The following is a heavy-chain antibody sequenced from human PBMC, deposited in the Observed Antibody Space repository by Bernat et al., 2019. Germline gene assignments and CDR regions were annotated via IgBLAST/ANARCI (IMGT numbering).Heavy chain of an antibody. D-gene: IGHD6-19*01. J-gene: IGHJ4*02. CDR2: IYYSGST. Sequence: QLQLQESGPGLVKPSETLSLTCTVSGGSISSSSYYWGWIRQPPGKGLEWIGSIYYSGSTYYNPSRKSRVTISVDTSKNQFSLKLSSVTAADTAVYYCARWAVAGGGYWGQGTLVTVSS. V-gene: IGHV4-39*01. CDR1: GGSISSSSYY. CDR3: ARWAVAGGGY.